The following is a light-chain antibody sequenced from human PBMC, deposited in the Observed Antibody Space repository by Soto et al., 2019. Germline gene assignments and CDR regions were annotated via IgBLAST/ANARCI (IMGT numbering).Light chain of an antibody. CDR3: GTWDHSVSGYV. Sequence: VLTQPPPRSAGPGQQVTIPFSGSSSHIGNNYVSWFQHLPGATPKLLIYENNRRPTGIPDRFSGSKSATSATLGITGFQTGDEADYYCGTWDHSVSGYVFGTGTKVTV. V-gene: IGLV1-51*02. CDR2: ENN. CDR1: SSHIGNNY. J-gene: IGLJ1*01.